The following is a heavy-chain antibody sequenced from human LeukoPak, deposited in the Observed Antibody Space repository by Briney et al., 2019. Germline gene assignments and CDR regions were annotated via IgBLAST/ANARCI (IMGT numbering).Heavy chain of an antibody. V-gene: IGHV3-48*01. J-gene: IGHJ3*02. CDR3: ARKASVWSGYYDI. CDR2: ISSSSSTI. CDR1: GFTFSSYS. D-gene: IGHD3-3*01. Sequence: PGGSLRLSCAASGFTFSSYSMNWVRQAPGQGLEWVSYISSSSSTIYYADSVKGRFTISRDNAKNSLYLQMNSLRAEDTAVYYCARKASVWSGYYDIWGQGTMVTVSS.